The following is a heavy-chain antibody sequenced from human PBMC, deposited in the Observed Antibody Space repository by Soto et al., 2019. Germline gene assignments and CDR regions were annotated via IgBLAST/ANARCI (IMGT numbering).Heavy chain of an antibody. CDR3: ARLLPQAGSGSLTYYYYYGMDV. D-gene: IGHD3-10*01. J-gene: IGHJ6*02. CDR1: GGSISSYY. CDR2: IYYSGST. V-gene: IGHV4-59*08. Sequence: SETLSLTCTVSGGSISSYYWSWIRQPPGKGLEWIGYIYYSGSTNYNPSLKSRVTISVDTSKNQFSLKLSSVTAADTAVYYCARLLPQAGSGSLTYYYYYGMDVWGQGTTVTVSS.